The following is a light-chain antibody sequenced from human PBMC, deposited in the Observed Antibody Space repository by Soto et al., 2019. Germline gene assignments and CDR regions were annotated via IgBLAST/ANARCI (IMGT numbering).Light chain of an antibody. CDR2: DVS. J-gene: IGLJ3*02. CDR3: CSYAGSYTWL. V-gene: IGLV2-11*01. Sequence: QSALTQPRSVSGSPGQSVTISCTGTSSDVGGYNFVSWYQQHPGKAPKLMMYDVSKRPSGVPDRFSGSKSGNTASLTISGLQAEDEGDYYCCSYAGSYTWLFGGGTKLTVL. CDR1: SSDVGGYNF.